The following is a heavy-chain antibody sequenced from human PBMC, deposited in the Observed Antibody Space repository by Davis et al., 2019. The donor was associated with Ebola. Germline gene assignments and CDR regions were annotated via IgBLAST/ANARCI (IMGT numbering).Heavy chain of an antibody. CDR3: ARIAVTTSYYYYYYYMDV. V-gene: IGHV2-26*01. CDR1: GFSLSNARMG. Sequence: SGPTLVKPTETLTLTCTVSGFSLSNARMGVSWIRQPPGKALEWLAHIFSNDEKSYSTSLKSRLTISKDTSKSQVVLTMTNMDPVDTATYYCARIAVTTSYYYYYYYMDVWGKGTTVTVSS. CDR2: IFSNDEK. D-gene: IGHD4-11*01. J-gene: IGHJ6*03.